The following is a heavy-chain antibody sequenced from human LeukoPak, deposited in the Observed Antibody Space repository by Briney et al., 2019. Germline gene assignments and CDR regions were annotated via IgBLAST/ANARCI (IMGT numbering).Heavy chain of an antibody. V-gene: IGHV1-2*02. J-gene: IGHJ6*03. CDR3: ARDREISYYYYMDV. CDR1: GYTFTGYY. CDR2: INPNSGGT. Sequence: ASVKVSCKASGYTFTGYYMHWVRQAPGQGLEWMGWINPNSGGTNYAQKFQGRVTMTRDTSISTAYMELSRLRSDDTAVYYCARDREISYYYYMDVWGQGTLVTVSS.